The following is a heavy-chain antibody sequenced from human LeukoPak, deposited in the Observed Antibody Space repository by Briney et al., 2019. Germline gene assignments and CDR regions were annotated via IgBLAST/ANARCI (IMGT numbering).Heavy chain of an antibody. CDR2: ITAYYGNT. V-gene: IGHV1-18*01. D-gene: IGHD2-2*02. CDR1: GYTFTICG. J-gene: IGHJ4*02. CDR3: ARVELGYCSSTSCYTATGGFDY. Sequence: PSVKLSCEASGYTFTICGISCARQAPAQRLECMGCITAYYGNTNYAQKLQGRVTRTTDTSTSTAYMELRSVRSDDTAVYYCARVELGYCSSTSCYTATGGFDYWGQGTLVTVSS.